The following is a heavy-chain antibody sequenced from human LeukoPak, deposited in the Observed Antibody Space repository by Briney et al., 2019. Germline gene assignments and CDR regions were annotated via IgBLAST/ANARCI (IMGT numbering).Heavy chain of an antibody. V-gene: IGHV1-69*01. CDR2: IIPIFGTA. CDR3: ARGVWTSYYMDV. J-gene: IGHJ6*03. CDR1: GGTFSSYA. Sequence: SVKVSCKASGGTFSSYAISWVRQAPGQGLEWMGGIIPIFGTANYAQKFQGRVTITADESTSTAYTELSSLRSEDTAVYYCARGVWTSYYMDVWGKGTTVTVSS. D-gene: IGHD3/OR15-3a*01.